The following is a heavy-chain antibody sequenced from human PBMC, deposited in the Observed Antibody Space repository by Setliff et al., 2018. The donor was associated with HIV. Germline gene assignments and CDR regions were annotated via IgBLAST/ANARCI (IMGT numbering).Heavy chain of an antibody. CDR3: ARVKELERLDAFDI. CDR1: GYTFTSYA. V-gene: IGHV1-18*01. D-gene: IGHD1-1*01. CDR2: ISAYNGNT. Sequence: ASVKVSCKASGYTFTSYAMHWVRQAPGQGLEWMGWISAYNGNTNYAQKLQGRVTMTTETSTSTAYMELKSLRSDDTAVYYCARVKELERLDAFDIWGQGTMVTVSS. J-gene: IGHJ3*02.